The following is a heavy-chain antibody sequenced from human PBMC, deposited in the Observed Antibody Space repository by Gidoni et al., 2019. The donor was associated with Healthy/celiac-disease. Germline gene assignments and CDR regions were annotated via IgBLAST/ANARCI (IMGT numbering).Heavy chain of an antibody. J-gene: IGHJ5*02. CDR3: ARDCGSGGLSWFDP. CDR1: GGTFSSYA. D-gene: IGHD2-21*01. CDR2: IIPIFGTA. V-gene: IGHV1-69*01. Sequence: QVQLVQSGAGVKKPGSSVKVSCKASGGTFSSYAISWVRQAPGQGLEWMGGIIPIFGTANYAQKFQGRVTITADESTSTAYMELSSLRSEDTAVYYCARDCGSGGLSWFDPWGQGTLVTVSS.